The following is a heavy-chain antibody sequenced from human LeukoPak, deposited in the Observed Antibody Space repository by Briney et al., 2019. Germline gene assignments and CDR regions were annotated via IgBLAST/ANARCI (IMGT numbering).Heavy chain of an antibody. CDR3: TRTRLCVRDGYKSFDS. V-gene: IGHV1-69*04. CDR1: GVAFRSHA. CDR2: IIPILGIG. Sequence: ASVNVSCMASGVAFRSHALSWVRQAPGQGLEWMGRIIPILGIGNYAQKFQGRVTITADKSTSTAYMELSSLRCQDTTLYARTRTRLCVRDGYKSFDSWGQGTLVTVSS. D-gene: IGHD5-24*01. J-gene: IGHJ4*02.